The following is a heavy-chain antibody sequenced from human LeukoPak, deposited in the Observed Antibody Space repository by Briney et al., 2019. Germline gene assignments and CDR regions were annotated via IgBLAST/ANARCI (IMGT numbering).Heavy chain of an antibody. J-gene: IGHJ5*02. CDR3: ARTYYYDSSGYLDWFDP. CDR1: GYTFTSYG. V-gene: IGHV1-2*02. D-gene: IGHD3-22*01. CDR2: INPNSGGT. Sequence: ASVKVSCKASGYTFTSYGISWVRQAPGQGLEWMGWINPNSGGTNYAQKFQGRVTMTRDTSISTAYMELSRLRSDDTAVYYCARTYYYDSSGYLDWFDPWGQGTLVTVSS.